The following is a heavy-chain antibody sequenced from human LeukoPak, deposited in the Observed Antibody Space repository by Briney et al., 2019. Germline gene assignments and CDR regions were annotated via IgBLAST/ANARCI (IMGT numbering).Heavy chain of an antibody. CDR3: AKLTGTTGFDN. V-gene: IGHV3-7*01. Sequence: PGGSLRLSCAASGFPFSSYWMSWVRQAPGKGLEWVANIKQDGSDKYYVDSVKGRFTISRDNAKNSLYLQLNSLRADDTAVYYCAKLTGTTGFDNCGQGRLVTVSS. CDR1: GFPFSSYW. D-gene: IGHD1-20*01. CDR2: IKQDGSDK. J-gene: IGHJ4*02.